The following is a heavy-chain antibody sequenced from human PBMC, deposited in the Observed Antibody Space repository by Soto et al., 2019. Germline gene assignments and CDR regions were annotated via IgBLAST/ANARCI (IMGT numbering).Heavy chain of an antibody. CDR3: AKKSGYSSDGIWYFDL. V-gene: IGHV3-23*01. CDR1: GFTFSSYA. D-gene: IGHD5-18*01. J-gene: IGHJ2*01. CDR2: ISGSGGST. Sequence: PGGSLRLSCAASGFTFSSYAMSWVRQAPGKGLEWVSAISGSGGSTYYADSVKGRFTISRDNSKNTLYLQMNSLRAEDTAVYYCAKKSGYSSDGIWYFDLWGRGTLVTVSS.